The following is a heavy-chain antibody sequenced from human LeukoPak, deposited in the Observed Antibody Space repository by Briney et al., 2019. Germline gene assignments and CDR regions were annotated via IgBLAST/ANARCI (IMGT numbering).Heavy chain of an antibody. CDR3: AKDLGRYRNNYFDY. V-gene: IGHV3-23*01. Sequence: GGSLRLSRAASGFTFSSYWMHWVRQAPEKGLEWVATIGGSGGGTYYADSVKGRFTISRDDSKNTLYLQMNSLRAEDTAVYYCAKDLGRYRNNYFDYWGQGTLVTVSS. D-gene: IGHD1-26*01. CDR1: GFTFSSYW. J-gene: IGHJ4*02. CDR2: IGGSGGGT.